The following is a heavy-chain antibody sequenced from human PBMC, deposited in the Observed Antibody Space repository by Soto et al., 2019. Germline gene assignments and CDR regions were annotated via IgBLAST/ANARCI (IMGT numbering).Heavy chain of an antibody. J-gene: IGHJ4*02. CDR3: AKDYAAPDDY. D-gene: IGHD6-6*01. V-gene: IGHV3-23*01. CDR1: GDSFSGTA. CDR2: ISGSGGNT. Sequence: GGSLRLSCAASGDSFSGTALPWVRQASRKGLEWVSTISGSGGNTYYADSVKGRFTISRDNSKNTLYLQMISLRAEDTDVYYCAKDYAAPDDYWGQGTLVNVSS.